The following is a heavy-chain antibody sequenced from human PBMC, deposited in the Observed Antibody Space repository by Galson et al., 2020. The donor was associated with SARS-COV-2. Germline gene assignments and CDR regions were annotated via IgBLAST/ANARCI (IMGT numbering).Heavy chain of an antibody. Sequence: SGPTLVKPTQTLTLTCTFSGFSLSTSGVGVGWIRQPPGKALEWLALIYWDDDKRYSPSLKSRLTITKDTSKNQVVLTMTNMDPVDTATYYCAHSNDGIVGYYDSSGYYWAAFDIWGQGTTVTVSS. CDR3: AHSNDGIVGYYDSSGYYWAAFDI. CDR2: IYWDDDK. V-gene: IGHV2-5*02. D-gene: IGHD3-22*01. J-gene: IGHJ3*02. CDR1: GFSLSTSGVG.